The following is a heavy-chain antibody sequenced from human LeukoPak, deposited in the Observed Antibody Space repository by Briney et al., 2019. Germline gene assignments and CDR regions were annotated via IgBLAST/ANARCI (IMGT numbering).Heavy chain of an antibody. J-gene: IGHJ6*02. CDR2: ISITGNTK. CDR3: AGDLPPLGSFNYGMDV. Sequence: GGSLRLSWAASGFTFSTYSMHWVRQAPGKGLGWVAVISITGNTKYYADSVKGRFAISRDNPRNTLYLQMSSLRPEDTAVYYCAGDLPPLGSFNYGMDVWGQGTTVTVSS. D-gene: IGHD3-10*01. V-gene: IGHV3-30*09. CDR1: GFTFSTYS.